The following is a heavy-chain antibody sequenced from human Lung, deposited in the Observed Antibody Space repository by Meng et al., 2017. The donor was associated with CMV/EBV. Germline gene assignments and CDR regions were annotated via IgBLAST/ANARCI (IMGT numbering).Heavy chain of an antibody. Sequence: SVXVSXXTFGYTFTGYYIHWVRQAPGPGLEWMGWINPNSGDTTYAQNFQGRVTMTRDTPITTAYMELSRLRSDDTAVYYCARLDDYGDTSKFDVWGQGTTVTVSS. CDR1: GYTFTGYY. D-gene: IGHD4-17*01. V-gene: IGHV1-2*02. CDR2: INPNSGDT. CDR3: ARLDDYGDTSKFDV. J-gene: IGHJ6*02.